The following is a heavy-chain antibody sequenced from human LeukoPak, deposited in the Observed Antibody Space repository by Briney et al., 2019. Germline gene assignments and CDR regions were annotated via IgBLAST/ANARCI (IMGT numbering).Heavy chain of an antibody. V-gene: IGHV3-33*06. Sequence: PGGSLRLSCAASGFNFMNFGVHWVRQAPGKGLDWVAVIWDDGSFIYYADSVRGGFIISRDNAKNTLYLQMNSVRAEDTAIYYCAKVVQYTASTGTGLASWGQGTLVTVSS. J-gene: IGHJ4*02. CDR2: IWDDGSFI. CDR3: AKVVQYTASTGTGLAS. D-gene: IGHD6-13*01. CDR1: GFNFMNFG.